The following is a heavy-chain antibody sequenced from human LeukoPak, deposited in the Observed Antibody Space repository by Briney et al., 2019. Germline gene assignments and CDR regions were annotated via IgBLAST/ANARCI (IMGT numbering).Heavy chain of an antibody. V-gene: IGHV3-15*01. CDR3: TTSALEDCTNGVCMDWWFDP. Sequence: GGSLRLSCAASGFTFSNAWMSWVRQAPGKGLEWVGRIKSKTDGGTTDYAAPVKGRFTISRDDSKNTLYLQMNSLKTEDTAVYYCTTSALEDCTNGVCMDWWFDPWGQGTLVTVSS. CDR2: IKSKTDGGTT. J-gene: IGHJ5*02. CDR1: GFTFSNAW. D-gene: IGHD2-8*01.